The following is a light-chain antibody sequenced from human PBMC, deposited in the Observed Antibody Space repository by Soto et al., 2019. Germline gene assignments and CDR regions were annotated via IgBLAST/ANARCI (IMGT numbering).Light chain of an antibody. CDR3: SSYTSSSTLEVV. Sequence: QSALTQPASVSGSPGQSITISCTGTSSDVGGYHYVSWYQQHPGKAPKLMIYDVSNRPSGVSNRFSGSKSGNTASLTISGLQAEDEADYYCSSYTSSSTLEVVFGGGTKVTVL. V-gene: IGLV2-14*01. CDR1: SSDVGGYHY. J-gene: IGLJ2*01. CDR2: DVS.